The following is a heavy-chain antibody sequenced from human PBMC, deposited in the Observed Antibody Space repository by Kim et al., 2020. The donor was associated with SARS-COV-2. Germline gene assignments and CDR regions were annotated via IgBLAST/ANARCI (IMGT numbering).Heavy chain of an antibody. CDR1: GFTFSSYA. Sequence: GGSLRLSCAASGFTFSSYAMSWVRQAPGKGLEWVSAISGSGGSTYYADSVKGRFTISRDNSKNTLYLQMNSLRAEDTAVYYCARIKGHIGDAFDIWGQGTMVTVSS. CDR2: ISGSGGST. CDR3: ARIKGHIGDAFDI. D-gene: IGHD2-21*01. J-gene: IGHJ3*02. V-gene: IGHV3-23*01.